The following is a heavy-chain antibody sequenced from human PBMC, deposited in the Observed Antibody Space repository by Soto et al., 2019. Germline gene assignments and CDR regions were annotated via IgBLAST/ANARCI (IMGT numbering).Heavy chain of an antibody. CDR2: IYHSGST. D-gene: IGHD3-10*01. CDR1: GYSISSGYY. Sequence: SETPSLTCAVSGYSISSGYYWGWIRQPPGKGLEWIGSIYHSGSTYYNPSLKSRVTISVDTSKNQFSLKLSSVTAADTAVYYCASLPYGSGTYYLGNDASDIWGHGTVVTVSS. J-gene: IGHJ3*02. CDR3: ASLPYGSGTYYLGNDASDI. V-gene: IGHV4-38-2*01.